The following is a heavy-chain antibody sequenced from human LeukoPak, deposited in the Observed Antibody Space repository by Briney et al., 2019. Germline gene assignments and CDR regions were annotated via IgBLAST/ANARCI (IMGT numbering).Heavy chain of an antibody. Sequence: SVKVSCKASGGTFSSYAISWVRQAPGRGLEWMGRIIPIFGTANSAQKFQGRVTITTDESTSTAYMELSSLRSEDTAVYYCARDLGYGDYGRGQGTLVTVSS. CDR3: ARDLGYGDYG. CDR1: GGTFSSYA. CDR2: IIPIFGTA. V-gene: IGHV1-69*05. D-gene: IGHD4-17*01. J-gene: IGHJ4*02.